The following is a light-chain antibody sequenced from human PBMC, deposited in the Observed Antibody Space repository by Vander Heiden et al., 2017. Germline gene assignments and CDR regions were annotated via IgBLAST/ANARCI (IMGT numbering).Light chain of an antibody. J-gene: IGLJ2*01. Sequence: SYVLTQPPSVSVAPGQTARITCGGNNIGSKSVHWYQQKPGQAPVLVVYDDSDRPSGILERFSGSNSGNTATLTISRVEAGDEADYYCQVWDSSSDHFVVFGGGTKLTV. CDR1: NIGSKS. V-gene: IGLV3-21*02. CDR3: QVWDSSSDHFVV. CDR2: DDS.